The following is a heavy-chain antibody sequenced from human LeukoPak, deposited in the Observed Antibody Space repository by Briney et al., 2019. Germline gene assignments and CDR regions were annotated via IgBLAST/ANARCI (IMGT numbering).Heavy chain of an antibody. CDR1: GGSITGYY. CDR2: IYYSGST. Sequence: PSETLSLTCTVSGGSITGYYWSWIRQPPGKRLEWIGYIYYSGSTNYNPSLQSRVTISVDTSRNQFSLKLSSVTAADTAVYCCARMSFSGNYPDAFDIWGQGTMVTVSS. V-gene: IGHV4-59*01. D-gene: IGHD1-26*01. CDR3: ARMSFSGNYPDAFDI. J-gene: IGHJ3*02.